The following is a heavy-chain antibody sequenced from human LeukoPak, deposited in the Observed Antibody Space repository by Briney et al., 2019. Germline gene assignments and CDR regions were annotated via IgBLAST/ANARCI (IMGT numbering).Heavy chain of an antibody. J-gene: IGHJ4*02. CDR3: AKTFTGASSYFDY. CDR1: GFTFSSYW. V-gene: IGHV3-74*01. CDR2: INSDGSST. D-gene: IGHD1-26*01. Sequence: QPGGSLRLSCAASGFTFSSYWMHWVRQAPGKGLVWVSRINSDGSSTSYADSVKGRFTISRDNAKNTPYLQMNSLRAEDTAVYYCAKTFTGASSYFDYWGQGTLVTVSS.